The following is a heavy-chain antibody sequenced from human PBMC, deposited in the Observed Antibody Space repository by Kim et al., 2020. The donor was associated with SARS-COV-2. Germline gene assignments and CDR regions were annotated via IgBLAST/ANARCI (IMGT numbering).Heavy chain of an antibody. Sequence: GGSLRLSCAASRFTFSSYAMSWVRQAPGKGLEWVSAISGSGASTYYADSVKGRFTISRDNSKNTLYLQMNSLRAEDTAVYYCANSRYSGYEPPLDYWGQGTLVTVSS. J-gene: IGHJ4*02. V-gene: IGHV3-23*01. CDR1: RFTFSSYA. CDR3: ANSRYSGYEPPLDY. CDR2: ISGSGAST. D-gene: IGHD5-12*01.